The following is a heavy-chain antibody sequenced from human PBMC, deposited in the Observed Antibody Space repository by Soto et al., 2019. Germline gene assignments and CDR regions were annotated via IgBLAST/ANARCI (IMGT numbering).Heavy chain of an antibody. CDR1: GYTFTRYK. CDR3: ATQQDYDGGLDS. V-gene: IGHV1-3*01. J-gene: IGHJ5*02. D-gene: IGHD3-22*01. Sequence: QVQFVQSGAEVKKPGASVKVSCKTPGYTFTRYKIHGMRQAPGQRREWMGWINVGNGNTRYSQKFQGRLTLTRDTPGNTAYLELNSLISEDKAVYYCATQQDYDGGLDSWGQGTLVTVSS. CDR2: INVGNGNT.